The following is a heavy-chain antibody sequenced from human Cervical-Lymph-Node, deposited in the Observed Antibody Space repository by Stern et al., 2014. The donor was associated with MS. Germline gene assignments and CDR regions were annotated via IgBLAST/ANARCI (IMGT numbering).Heavy chain of an antibody. CDR1: GYTFSRFW. CDR3: ARDLSGRSYS. CDR2: INEDGHLT. D-gene: IGHD1-26*01. Sequence: EVQLEESGGRLVQPGGSLRLSCEDSGYTFSRFWMHWVRQVPGKGLVWVSRINEDGHLTAYANSVRGRFTISRDNAKRTLYLQMNSLGAEDTAIYYCARDLSGRSYSWGQGTLVTVSS. J-gene: IGHJ4*02. V-gene: IGHV3-74*03.